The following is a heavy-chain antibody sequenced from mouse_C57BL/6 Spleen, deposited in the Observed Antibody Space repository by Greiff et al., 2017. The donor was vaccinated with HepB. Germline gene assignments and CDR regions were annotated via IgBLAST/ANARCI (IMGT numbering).Heavy chain of an antibody. J-gene: IGHJ4*01. CDR3: AREELGPYAMDY. V-gene: IGHV1-22*01. D-gene: IGHD4-1*01. CDR1: GYTFTDYN. Sequence: DVQLQESGPELVKPGASVKMSCKASGYTFTDYNMHWVKQSHGKSLEWIGYINPNNGGTSYNQKFKGKATLTVNKSSSTAYMELRSLTSEDSAVYYCAREELGPYAMDYWGQGTSVTVSS. CDR2: INPNNGGT.